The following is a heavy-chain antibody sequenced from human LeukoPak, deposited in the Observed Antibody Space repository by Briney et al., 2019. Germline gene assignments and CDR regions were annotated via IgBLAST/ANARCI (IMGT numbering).Heavy chain of an antibody. D-gene: IGHD3-22*01. Sequence: SETLSLTCTVSGGPINSYYWSWIRQPAGKGLEWIGRTHISGSTNYNPSLKSQVTMSVDTSKNQFSLKLSSVTAADTAVYYCVRGARMGYDSSGYYAYWGQGTLVTVSS. J-gene: IGHJ4*02. V-gene: IGHV4-4*07. CDR3: VRGARMGYDSSGYYAY. CDR2: THISGST. CDR1: GGPINSYY.